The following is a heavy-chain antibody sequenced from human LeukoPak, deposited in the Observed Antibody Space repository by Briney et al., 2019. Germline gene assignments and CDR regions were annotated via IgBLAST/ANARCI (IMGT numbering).Heavy chain of an antibody. V-gene: IGHV1-18*01. Sequence: ASVKVSCKASGYTFTSYGISWVRQAPGQGLEWMGWISAYNGNTNYAQKLQGRVTMTTDTSTRTAYMELRSLRSDDTAVYYCARDKGPDSNFPRYYYYYGMDVWGQGTTVTVSS. J-gene: IGHJ6*02. D-gene: IGHD4-11*01. CDR1: GYTFTSYG. CDR2: ISAYNGNT. CDR3: ARDKGPDSNFPRYYYYYGMDV.